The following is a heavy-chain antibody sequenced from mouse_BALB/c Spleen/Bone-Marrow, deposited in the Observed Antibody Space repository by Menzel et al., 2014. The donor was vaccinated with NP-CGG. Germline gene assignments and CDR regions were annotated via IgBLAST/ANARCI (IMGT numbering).Heavy chain of an antibody. J-gene: IGHJ3*01. CDR1: GYTFTNXF. D-gene: IGHD6-1*01. CDR2: INPNNGGT. V-gene: IGHV1S120*01. CDR3: XXXXXXFAX. Sequence: VQLQQSGAELVKPGASVKLSCKASGYTFTNXFMYWVKQRPGQGXEWIGEINPNNGGTNFNENFKSKATLTLDKSSSTAYMQLSSLTSEXXXXXXXXXXXXXFAXWXXXTLVTVSA.